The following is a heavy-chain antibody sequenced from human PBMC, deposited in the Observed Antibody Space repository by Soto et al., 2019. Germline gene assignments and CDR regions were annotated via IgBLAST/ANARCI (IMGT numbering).Heavy chain of an antibody. Sequence: QVQLVQSGAEVKKPGASVKVSCKASGYTFTSYGISWVRQAPGQGLEWMGWISAYNGNTNYAQKLQGRVTMTTDTTTSTAYMELRSLRSDDTAVYYCARDPRYCSGGSCYSGWFDPWGQGTLVTVSS. D-gene: IGHD2-15*01. CDR3: ARDPRYCSGGSCYSGWFDP. V-gene: IGHV1-18*01. J-gene: IGHJ5*02. CDR2: ISAYNGNT. CDR1: GYTFTSYG.